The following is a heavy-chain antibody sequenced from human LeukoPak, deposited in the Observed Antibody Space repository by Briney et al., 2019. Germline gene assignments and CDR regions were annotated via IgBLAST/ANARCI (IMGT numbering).Heavy chain of an antibody. V-gene: IGHV1-69*04. CDR3: ARDSARYFDWLPSVFDY. D-gene: IGHD3-9*01. J-gene: IGHJ4*02. CDR1: GGTFSSYA. CDR2: ILPILGIA. Sequence: ASVKVSCKASGGTFSSYAISWVRQAPGRELEWMGRILPILGIANYAQEFQGRVTITADKSTSPAYMELSSLTAEDTAVYYCARDSARYFDWLPSVFDYWGQGTLVTVSS.